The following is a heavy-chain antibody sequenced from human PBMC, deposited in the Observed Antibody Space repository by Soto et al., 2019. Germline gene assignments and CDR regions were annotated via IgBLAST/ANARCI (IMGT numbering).Heavy chain of an antibody. D-gene: IGHD6-13*01. CDR1: GYTFTSYY. CDR2: INPSGGST. Sequence: ASVKVSCKASGYTFTSYYMHWVRQAPGQGLEWMGKINPSGGSTSYAQKFQGRVTMTRDTSTSTVYMELSSLRSEDTAVYYCAREKRSSSWYMGSRKLSNWFDPWGQGTLVTVSS. V-gene: IGHV1-46*01. CDR3: AREKRSSSWYMGSRKLSNWFDP. J-gene: IGHJ5*02.